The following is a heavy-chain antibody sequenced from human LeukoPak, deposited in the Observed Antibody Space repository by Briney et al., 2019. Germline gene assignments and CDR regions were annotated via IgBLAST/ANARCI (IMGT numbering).Heavy chain of an antibody. CDR3: ARGFRDSNGYWLSYFDY. V-gene: IGHV4-38-2*01. Sequence: SETLSLTCAVSGYSISSGYYWGWIRQPPGKGPEWIGSIYHSGSTYYNPSLKSRVTISVDTSKNQFSLKLSSVTAADTAVYYCARGFRDSNGYWLSYFDYWGQGTLVTVSS. D-gene: IGHD2-8*01. CDR1: GYSISSGYY. J-gene: IGHJ4*02. CDR2: IYHSGST.